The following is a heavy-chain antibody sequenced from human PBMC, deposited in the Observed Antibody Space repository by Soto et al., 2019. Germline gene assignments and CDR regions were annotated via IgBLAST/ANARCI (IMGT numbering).Heavy chain of an antibody. CDR3: ARQKGTYSWFDP. CDR2: IYYSGST. Sequence: PSETPSLTCTVSGGSISSSGFYWGWIRQPPGKGLEWIGSIYYSGSTYYNPSLKSRVTISVDTSKNQFSLKLSSVTAADTAVYYCARQKGTYSWFDPCGQGTLGTVSS. CDR1: GGSISSSGFY. V-gene: IGHV4-39*01. J-gene: IGHJ5*02.